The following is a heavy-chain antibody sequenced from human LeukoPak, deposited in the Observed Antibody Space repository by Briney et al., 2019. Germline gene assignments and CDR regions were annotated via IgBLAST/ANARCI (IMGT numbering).Heavy chain of an antibody. CDR2: LSATGGST. D-gene: IGHD3-10*01. J-gene: IGHJ4*02. Sequence: GGSLRLSCVASGFTFSSYAMTWVRQAPGKGLEWVSALSATGGSTYYADSVKGRFTISRDNPKNTLYLQMNSLRAEDTAVYYCAKDRMYYYGSGSYLNSYYFDYWGQGTLVTVSS. CDR1: GFTFSSYA. V-gene: IGHV3-23*01. CDR3: AKDRMYYYGSGSYLNSYYFDY.